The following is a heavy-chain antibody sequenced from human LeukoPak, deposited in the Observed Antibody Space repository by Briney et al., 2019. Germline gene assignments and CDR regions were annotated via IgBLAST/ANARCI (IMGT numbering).Heavy chain of an antibody. D-gene: IGHD2-2*02. V-gene: IGHV4-59*01. CDR3: ARGRDCSSTSCYSGYYYYGMDV. Sequence: SETLSLTCTVSGGSISSYHWSWIRQPPGKGLEWIGYIYYSGSTNYNPSLKSRVTISVDTSKNQFSLKLSSVTAADTAVYYCARGRDCSSTSCYSGYYYYGMDVWGQGTTVTVSS. J-gene: IGHJ6*02. CDR1: GGSISSYH. CDR2: IYYSGST.